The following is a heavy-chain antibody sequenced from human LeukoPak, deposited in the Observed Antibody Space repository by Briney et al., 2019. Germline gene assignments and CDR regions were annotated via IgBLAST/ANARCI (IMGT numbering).Heavy chain of an antibody. CDR2: INHSGST. CDR3: AGRRVVTDY. CDR1: GGSISSHY. V-gene: IGHV4-34*01. J-gene: IGHJ4*02. Sequence: SETLSLTCTVSGGSISSHYWSWIRQPPGKGLEWIGEINHSGSTNYNPSLKSRVTISVDTSKNQFSLKLSSVTAADTAVYYCAGRRVVTDYWGQGTLVTVSS. D-gene: IGHD3-3*01.